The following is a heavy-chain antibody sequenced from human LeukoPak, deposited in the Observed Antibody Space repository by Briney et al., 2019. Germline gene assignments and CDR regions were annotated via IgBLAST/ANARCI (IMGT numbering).Heavy chain of an antibody. CDR3: ARGARVGYRSGWSIDY. V-gene: IGHV4-34*01. CDR1: GGSFSGYY. J-gene: IGHJ4*02. D-gene: IGHD6-19*01. Sequence: SETLSLTCAVYGGSFSGYYWSWIRQPPGKGLEGIGEINHSGNTTYNPSLKSRLTISVDTSKNQFSLKLNSVPAADTAVYYCARGARVGYRSGWSIDYWGQGTLVTVSS. CDR2: INHSGNT.